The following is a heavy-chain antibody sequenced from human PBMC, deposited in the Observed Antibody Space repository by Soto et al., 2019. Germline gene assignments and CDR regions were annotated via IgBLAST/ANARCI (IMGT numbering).Heavy chain of an antibody. V-gene: IGHV4-39*01. J-gene: IGHJ4*02. Sequence: SETLSLTCTVSGGSIASSLYYWGWVRQSPGKGLEWIESIYYSGSTHYNPSLKSRVTVSVDTSKNHFSLKLTSVTAADTAAYFCVSHRNCIVVSGSFFDYWGQGTLVTVSS. CDR3: VSHRNCIVVSGSFFDY. CDR2: IYYSGST. CDR1: GGSIASSLYY. D-gene: IGHD6-19*01.